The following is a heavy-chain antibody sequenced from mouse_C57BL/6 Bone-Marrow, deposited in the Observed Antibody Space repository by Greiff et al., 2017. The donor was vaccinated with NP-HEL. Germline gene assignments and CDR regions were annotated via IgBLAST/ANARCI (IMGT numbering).Heavy chain of an antibody. J-gene: IGHJ3*01. CDR1: GYTFTDYE. CDR2: IDPEPGGT. CDR3: TREGIDRFAY. Sequence: VQLQESGAELVRPGASVTLSCKASGYTFTDYEMHWVKQTPVHGLEWIGAIDPEPGGTAYNQKFKGKAILTADKSSSTAYMELRSLTSEDSAVYYCTREGIDRFAYWGQGTLVTVSA. V-gene: IGHV1-15*01.